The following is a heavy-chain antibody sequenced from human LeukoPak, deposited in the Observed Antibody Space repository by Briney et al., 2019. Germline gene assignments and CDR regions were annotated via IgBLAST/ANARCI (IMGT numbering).Heavy chain of an antibody. CDR3: ARGMRYCSSTSCYGLEYYFDY. V-gene: IGHV3-7*02. J-gene: IGHJ4*02. CDR1: GFTFSSYW. Sequence: GGSLRLSCAGSGFTFSSYWMSWVRQAPGIRPEWVASIKQDGSEIQSVGSVKGRFTISRDNAKNSLFLQMNSLRAEDTAVYYCARGMRYCSSTSCYGLEYYFDYWGQGTLVTVSS. D-gene: IGHD2-2*01. CDR2: IKQDGSEI.